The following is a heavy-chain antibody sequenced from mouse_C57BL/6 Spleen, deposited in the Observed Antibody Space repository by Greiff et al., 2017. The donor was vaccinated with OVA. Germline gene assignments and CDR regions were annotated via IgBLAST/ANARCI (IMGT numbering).Heavy chain of an antibody. CDR3: ARRQLRSYHLDY. V-gene: IGHV1-55*01. Sequence: QVQLQQSGAELVKPGASVKMSCKASGYTFTSYWITWVKQRPGQGLEWIGDIYPGSGSTNYNEKFKSKATLTVDTSSSTAYMQLSSLTSEDSAVYYCARRQLRSYHLDYWGQGTTLTVSS. J-gene: IGHJ2*01. CDR2: IYPGSGST. D-gene: IGHD3-2*02. CDR1: GYTFTSYW.